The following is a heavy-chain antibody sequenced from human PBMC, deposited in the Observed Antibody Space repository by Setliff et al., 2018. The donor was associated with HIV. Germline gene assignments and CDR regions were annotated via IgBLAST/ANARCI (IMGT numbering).Heavy chain of an antibody. V-gene: IGHV3-30*18. CDR1: GFTFISYG. CDR2: ISFDGSNK. Sequence: PGGSLRLSCAASGFTFISYGMHWVRQAPGKGLEWVAVISFDGSNKYYADSVKGRFTISRDNSKNTLYLQMNSLRAEDTAVYYCAKDDVLRNPGAFNIWGQGTMVTVSS. J-gene: IGHJ3*02. CDR3: AKDDVLRNPGAFNI.